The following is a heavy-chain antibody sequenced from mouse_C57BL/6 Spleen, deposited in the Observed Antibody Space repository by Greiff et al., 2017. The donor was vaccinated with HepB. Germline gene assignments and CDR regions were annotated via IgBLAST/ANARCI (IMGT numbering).Heavy chain of an antibody. V-gene: IGHV1-82*01. Sequence: VKLQESGPELVKPGASVKISCKASGYAFSSSWMNWVKQRPGKGLEWLGRIYPGDGDTNYNGKFKGKATLTADKSSSTAYMQLSSLTSEDSAVYFCALYDGYYGGFAYWGQGTLVTVSA. J-gene: IGHJ3*01. CDR3: ALYDGYYGGFAY. CDR2: IYPGDGDT. CDR1: GYAFSSSW. D-gene: IGHD2-3*01.